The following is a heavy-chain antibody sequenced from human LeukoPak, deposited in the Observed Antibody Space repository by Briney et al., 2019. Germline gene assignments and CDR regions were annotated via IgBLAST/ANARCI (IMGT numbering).Heavy chain of an antibody. CDR3: ARDSYYDSSGYYSDAFDI. V-gene: IGHV4-59*01. J-gene: IGHJ3*02. CDR2: IYYSGST. Sequence: KPSETLSLTCTVSGGSISSYYWSWIRQPPGKGLEWIGYIYYSGSTNYNPSLKSRVTISVDTSKNQFSLKLSSLTAADTAVYYCARDSYYDSSGYYSDAFDIWGQGTMVTVSS. D-gene: IGHD3-22*01. CDR1: GGSISSYY.